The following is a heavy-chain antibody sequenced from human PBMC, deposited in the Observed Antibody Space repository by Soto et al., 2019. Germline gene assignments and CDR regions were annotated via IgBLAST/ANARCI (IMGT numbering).Heavy chain of an antibody. CDR2: MSHSGST. D-gene: IGHD3-3*02. CDR1: GDSINNSLG. J-gene: IGHJ4*02. V-gene: IGHV4-4*02. CDR3: AARHFWSRPWTDRRLDY. Sequence: SEPLSITCAVSGDSINNSLGWNWVRQPPEKGLEWIGQMSHSGSTNYNPSLTSRVTISVDKSKKHFSLKLTSVTAADTAVYYCAARHFWSRPWTDRRLDYWGQGTLVTVSS.